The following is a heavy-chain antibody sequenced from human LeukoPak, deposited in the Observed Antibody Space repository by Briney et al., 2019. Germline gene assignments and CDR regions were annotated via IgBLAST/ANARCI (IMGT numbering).Heavy chain of an antibody. CDR1: GGSISSSSYY. D-gene: IGHD3-22*01. V-gene: IGHV4-39*07. J-gene: IGHJ4*02. Sequence: SETLSLTCTVSGGSISSSSYYWGWIRQPPGKGLEWIGSIYYSGSTYYNPSLKGRVTISVDTSKNQFSLNLNSVTAADTAVYFCARDEGSAYPFDYWGQGTLVTASS. CDR3: ARDEGSAYPFDY. CDR2: IYYSGST.